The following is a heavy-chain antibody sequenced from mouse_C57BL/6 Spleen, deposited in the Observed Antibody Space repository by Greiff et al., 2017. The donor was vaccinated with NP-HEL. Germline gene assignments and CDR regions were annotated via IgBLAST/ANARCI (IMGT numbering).Heavy chain of an antibody. CDR3: ASSSDWYFDV. V-gene: IGHV1-69*01. J-gene: IGHJ1*03. CDR2: IDPSDSYT. CDR1: GYTFTSYW. Sequence: QVQLQQPGAELVMPGASVKLSCKASGYTFTSYWMHWVKQRPGQGLEWIGEIDPSDSYTNYNQKFKGKSTLTVDKSSSTAYMQLSSLTSEDSAVYYCASSSDWYFDVWGTGTTVTVSS. D-gene: IGHD2-12*01.